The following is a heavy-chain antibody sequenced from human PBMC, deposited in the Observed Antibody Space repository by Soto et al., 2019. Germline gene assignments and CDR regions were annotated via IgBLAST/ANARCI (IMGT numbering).Heavy chain of an antibody. CDR2: IYWDDDK. J-gene: IGHJ4*02. Sequence: QITLNESGPPLVKPTQPLTLTCTFSGFSLSTRDVGVGWIRQPPGKALEWLGVIYWDDDKRYSPSLKSRLTITKDTSKIQVVLRMTKMDPVDTAAYYCAHCRGGVAHFWGQGTLVTVSS. CDR3: AHCRGGVAHF. D-gene: IGHD3-16*01. V-gene: IGHV2-5*02. CDR1: GFSLSTRDVG.